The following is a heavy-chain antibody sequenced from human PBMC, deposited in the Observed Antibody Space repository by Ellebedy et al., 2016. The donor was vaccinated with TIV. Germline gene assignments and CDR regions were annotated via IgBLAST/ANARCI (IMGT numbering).Heavy chain of an antibody. D-gene: IGHD2-2*01. CDR1: GYNFINYW. Sequence: GGSLRLSCKGFGYNFINYWIAWVRQVPGKGLEWMGIIYSGDSSTRYNPSFQGQVTVSVDTSINSAYLQWNSLKASDSAMYYCARLARGGRTTSAAYFDFWGQGTLVTVSS. J-gene: IGHJ4*02. V-gene: IGHV5-51*01. CDR3: ARLARGGRTTSAAYFDF. CDR2: IYSGDSST.